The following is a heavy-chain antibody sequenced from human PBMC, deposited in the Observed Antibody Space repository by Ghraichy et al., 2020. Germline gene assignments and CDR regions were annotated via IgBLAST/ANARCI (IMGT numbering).Heavy chain of an antibody. Sequence: GGSLRLSCAASGFTFSSYAMHWVRQAPGKGLEWVAVISYDGSNKYYADSVKGRFTISRDNSKNTLYLQMNSLRAEDTAVYYCARSSLIGRDGYNFYAFDIWGQGTMVTVSS. CDR2: ISYDGSNK. CDR3: ARSSLIGRDGYNFYAFDI. D-gene: IGHD5-24*01. V-gene: IGHV3-30*04. CDR1: GFTFSSYA. J-gene: IGHJ3*02.